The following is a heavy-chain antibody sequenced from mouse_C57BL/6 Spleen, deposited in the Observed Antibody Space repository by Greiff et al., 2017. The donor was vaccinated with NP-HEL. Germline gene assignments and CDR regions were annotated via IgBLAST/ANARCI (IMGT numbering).Heavy chain of an antibody. J-gene: IGHJ2*01. V-gene: IGHV1-69*01. CDR2: IDPSDSYT. D-gene: IGHD2-2*01. CDR1: GYTFTSYW. CDR3: ARKDYGYDGGKDY. Sequence: VQGVESGAELVMPGASVKLSCKASGYTFTSYWMHWVKQRPGQGLEWIGEIDPSDSYTNYNQKFKGKSTLTVDKSSSTAYMQLSSLTSEDSAVYYCARKDYGYDGGKDYWGQGTTLTVSS.